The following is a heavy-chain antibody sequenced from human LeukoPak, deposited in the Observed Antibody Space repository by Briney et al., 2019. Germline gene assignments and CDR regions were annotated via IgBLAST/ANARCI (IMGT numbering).Heavy chain of an antibody. Sequence: PGGSLRLSCAASGFTFSSYGMHWVRQAPGKGLEWVAFIRYDGSNKYYADSVKGRFTISRDNSKNTLYLQMNSLRAEDTAVYCCAKANVLFALRGAFDIWGQGTMVTISS. CDR2: IRYDGSNK. J-gene: IGHJ3*02. V-gene: IGHV3-30*02. CDR1: GFTFSSYG. CDR3: AKANVLFALRGAFDI. D-gene: IGHD2-15*01.